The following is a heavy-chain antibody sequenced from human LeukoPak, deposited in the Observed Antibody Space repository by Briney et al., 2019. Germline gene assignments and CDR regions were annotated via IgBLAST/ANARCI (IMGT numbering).Heavy chain of an antibody. CDR1: GGSISSSSYY. D-gene: IGHD1-26*01. Sequence: SETLSLTCTVSGGSISSSSYYWGWIRQPPGKGLEWIGSTYYSGSTYYNPSLKSRVTISVDTSKNQFSLKLSSVTAADTAVYYCARQSISGSYYVKAPFIDYWGQGTLVTVSS. J-gene: IGHJ4*02. CDR2: TYYSGST. CDR3: ARQSISGSYYVKAPFIDY. V-gene: IGHV4-39*01.